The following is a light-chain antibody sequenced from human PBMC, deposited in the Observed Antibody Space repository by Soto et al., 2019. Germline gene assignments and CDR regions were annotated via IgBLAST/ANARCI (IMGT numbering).Light chain of an antibody. CDR1: QSVSSY. CDR3: QQRSNWPLIT. V-gene: IGKV3-11*01. CDR2: DAS. Sequence: EIVLTQSPATLSLSPGERATLSCRASQSVSSYLAWYQQKPGQAPRLLIYDASNRATGIPARFSGSGSGTDFTLTIGSLEPEDFAVYYCQQRSNWPLITFDQGTRLEIK. J-gene: IGKJ5*01.